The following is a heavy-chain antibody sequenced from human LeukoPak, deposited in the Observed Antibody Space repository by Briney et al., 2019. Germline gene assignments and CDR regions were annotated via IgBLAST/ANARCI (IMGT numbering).Heavy chain of an antibody. V-gene: IGHV4-59*01. J-gene: IGHJ5*02. CDR1: GFTFSSYW. D-gene: IGHD6-13*01. CDR2: IYYSGST. Sequence: GSLRLSCAASGFTFSSYWMSWIRQPPGKGLEWIGYIYYSGSTNYNPSLKSRVTISVDTSKNQFSLKLSSVTAADTAVYYCAREIAAAGNWFDPWGQGTLVTVSS. CDR3: AREIAAAGNWFDP.